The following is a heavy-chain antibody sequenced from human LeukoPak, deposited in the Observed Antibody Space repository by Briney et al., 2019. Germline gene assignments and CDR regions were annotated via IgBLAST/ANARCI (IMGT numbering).Heavy chain of an antibody. CDR2: ISSSSSYT. CDR3: ARVSTYYYGSGSYYPHNWFDP. Sequence: GGSLRLSCAASGFTFSDYYMSWIRQAPGKGLEWVSYISSSSSYTNYADSVKGRFTISRDNAKNLLYLQMNSLRAEDTAVYYCARVSTYYYGSGSYYPHNWFDPWGQGTLVTVSS. J-gene: IGHJ5*02. D-gene: IGHD3-10*01. CDR1: GFTFSDYY. V-gene: IGHV3-11*06.